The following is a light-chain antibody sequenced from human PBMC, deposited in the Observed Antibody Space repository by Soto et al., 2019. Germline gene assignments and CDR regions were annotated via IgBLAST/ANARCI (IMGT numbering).Light chain of an antibody. CDR1: QNVGSNY. V-gene: IGKV3-20*01. CDR2: GAS. CDR3: QQYGSLSWT. J-gene: IGKJ1*01. Sequence: EIVFTQSPGTLSLSPGERATLSCRASQNVGSNYLAWYQQKHGQAPRIIIFGASGRDTGIPDRFSGSGSWTDCTLTISRLEPEDFSVYYCQQYGSLSWTFGQGTKVDIK.